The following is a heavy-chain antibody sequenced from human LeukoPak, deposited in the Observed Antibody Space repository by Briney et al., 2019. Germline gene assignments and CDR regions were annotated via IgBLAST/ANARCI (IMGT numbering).Heavy chain of an antibody. D-gene: IGHD5-12*01. CDR1: GYTFSSYG. V-gene: IGHV3-30*02. Sequence: GRSLRLSCAASGYTFSSYGMHWVRQAPGKGLEWVAFIRYDGSNKYYADSVKGRFTISRDNSKNTLYLQMNSLRAEDTAVYYCAKDRRMRIYSGYDSGFDYWGQGTLVTVSS. J-gene: IGHJ4*02. CDR3: AKDRRMRIYSGYDSGFDY. CDR2: IRYDGSNK.